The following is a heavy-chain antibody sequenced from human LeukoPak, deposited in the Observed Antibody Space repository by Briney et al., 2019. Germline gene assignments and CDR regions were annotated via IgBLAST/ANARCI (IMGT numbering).Heavy chain of an antibody. V-gene: IGHV5-51*01. J-gene: IGHJ4*02. CDR3: ARHGPSGSYYVGPFDY. CDR1: GYSFTSYW. CDR2: TSPGDSDT. Sequence: GESLKISCKGSGYSFTSYWIGWVRQMPGKGLEWMGTTSPGDSDTRYSPSFQGQVTISADKSISTAYLQWSSLKASDTAMYYCARHGPSGSYYVGPFDYWGQGTLVTVSS. D-gene: IGHD1-26*01.